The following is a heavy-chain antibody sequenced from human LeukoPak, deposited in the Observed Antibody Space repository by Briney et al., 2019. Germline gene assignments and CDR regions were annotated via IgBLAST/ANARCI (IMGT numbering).Heavy chain of an antibody. D-gene: IGHD3-22*01. CDR2: INPNSGGT. Sequence: ASVKVSCKASGYTFTGYYMHWVRQAPGQGLEWMGWINPNSGGTNYAQKFQGRVTITADKSTSTAYMELSSLRSEDTAVYYCARSYYDSSSYKGPFDYWGQGTLVTVSS. CDR1: GYTFTGYY. J-gene: IGHJ4*02. V-gene: IGHV1-2*02. CDR3: ARSYYDSSSYKGPFDY.